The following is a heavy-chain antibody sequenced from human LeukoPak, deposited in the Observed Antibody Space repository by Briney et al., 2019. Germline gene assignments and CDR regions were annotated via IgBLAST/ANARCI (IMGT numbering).Heavy chain of an antibody. V-gene: IGHV3-23*01. J-gene: IGHJ4*02. CDR2: ISGSGGST. CDR1: GFTFSSYA. Sequence: PGGSLRLSCAASGFTFSSYAMSWVRQAPGKGLEWVSTISGSGGSTYYADSVKGRFTISRDNSKNTLYLQMNGLRAEDTAVYYCAKRMSGSYSVVDYWGQGTLVTVSS. D-gene: IGHD1-26*01. CDR3: AKRMSGSYSVVDY.